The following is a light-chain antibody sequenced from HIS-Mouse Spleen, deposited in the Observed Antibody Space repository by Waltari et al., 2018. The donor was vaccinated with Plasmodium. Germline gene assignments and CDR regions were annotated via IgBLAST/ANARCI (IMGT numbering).Light chain of an antibody. J-gene: IGLJ2*01. CDR3: CSYAGSYTLV. Sequence: QSALTQPRSVSGSPGQSVTISCTATTRDVVCYHYFSWYPPPPRKAPKRMIYAVSKRPSGVPDRFSGSKSVNTASLTISGLQAEDEADYYCCSYAGSYTLVFGGGTKLTVL. CDR2: AVS. V-gene: IGLV2-11*01. CDR1: TRDVVCYHY.